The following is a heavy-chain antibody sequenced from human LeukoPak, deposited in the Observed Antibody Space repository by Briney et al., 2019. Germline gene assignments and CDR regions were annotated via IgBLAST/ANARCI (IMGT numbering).Heavy chain of an antibody. CDR2: IIPIFGTA. D-gene: IGHD6-6*01. CDR3: AMVKRAYSSSFDP. Sequence: ASVKVSCKASGGTFSSYAISWVRQAPGQGLEWMGRIIPIFGTANYAQKFQGRVTITTDESTSTAYMELSSLRSEDTAVYYCAMVKRAYSSSFDPWGQGTLVTVSS. CDR1: GGTFSSYA. J-gene: IGHJ5*02. V-gene: IGHV1-69*05.